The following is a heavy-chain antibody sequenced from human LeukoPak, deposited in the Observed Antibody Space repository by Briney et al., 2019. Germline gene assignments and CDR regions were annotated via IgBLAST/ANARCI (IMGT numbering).Heavy chain of an antibody. J-gene: IGHJ4*02. CDR3: ARRDGPGFDS. V-gene: IGHV1-46*02. Sequence: ASVKVSCKTSGYAFNRFYLHWVRQAPGQGLEWMGIINPSGGRTTYAQKFQGRVTVTRDTATSTVYMQLNNLRSKDTAVYFCARRDGPGFDSWGQGTLVTVSS. CDR2: INPSGGRT. CDR1: GYAFNRFY.